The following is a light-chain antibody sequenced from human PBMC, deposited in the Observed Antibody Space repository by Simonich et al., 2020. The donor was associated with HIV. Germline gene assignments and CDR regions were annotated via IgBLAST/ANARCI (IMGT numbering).Light chain of an antibody. CDR3: QQHDNIILT. CDR2: DAS. Sequence: DIQMTQSPSSLSASVGDRVTITCQASQDISDLLNWYQQKPGKAPKLLIYDASNLETGVPSRFSGSGFGTDFTFTISSLQPEDIGTYYCQQHDNIILTFGGGTKVEI. CDR1: QDISDL. V-gene: IGKV1-33*01. J-gene: IGKJ4*01.